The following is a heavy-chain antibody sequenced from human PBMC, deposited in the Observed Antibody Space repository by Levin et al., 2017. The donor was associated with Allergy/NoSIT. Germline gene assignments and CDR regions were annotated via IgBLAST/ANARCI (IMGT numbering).Heavy chain of an antibody. CDR3: ARDLRFAYAAGTHEYFQH. D-gene: IGHD6-13*01. J-gene: IGHJ1*01. CDR2: ISSSSSYI. V-gene: IGHV3-21*01. CDR1: GFTFSSYS. Sequence: GESLKISCAASGFTFSSYSMNWVRQAPGKGLEWVSSISSSSSYIYYADSVKGRFTISRDNAKNSLYLQMNSLRAEDTAVYYCARDLRFAYAAGTHEYFQHWGQGTLVTVSS.